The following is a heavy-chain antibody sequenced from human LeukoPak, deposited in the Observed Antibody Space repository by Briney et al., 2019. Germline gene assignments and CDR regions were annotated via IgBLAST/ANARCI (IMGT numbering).Heavy chain of an antibody. CDR1: GFTFSNAW. V-gene: IGHV3-15*01. Sequence: PGGSLRLSCAASGFTFSNAWMSWVRQAPGKGLEWVGRIKSKTDGGTPDYAAPVKGRFTISRDDSKDTLYLQMNSLKTEDTAIYFCTTVQQWLAQALGYWGQGTLVTVSS. CDR2: IKSKTDGGTP. CDR3: TTVQQWLAQALGY. J-gene: IGHJ4*02. D-gene: IGHD6-19*01.